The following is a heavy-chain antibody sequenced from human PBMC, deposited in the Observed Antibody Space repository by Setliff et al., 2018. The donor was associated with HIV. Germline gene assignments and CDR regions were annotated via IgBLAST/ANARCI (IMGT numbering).Heavy chain of an antibody. CDR3: ARGYYNFWSGYYDSRFPNPIDAFDI. D-gene: IGHD3-3*01. CDR1: GYTFSSYG. V-gene: IGHV1-18*01. J-gene: IGHJ3*02. CDR2: ISAYNGNT. Sequence: ASVKVSCKASGYTFSSYGISWVRQAPGQGVEWMGWISAYNGNTNYAQKLQGRVTMTTDTSTSTAYMELRSLRSDDTAVYYCARGYYNFWSGYYDSRFPNPIDAFDIWGQG.